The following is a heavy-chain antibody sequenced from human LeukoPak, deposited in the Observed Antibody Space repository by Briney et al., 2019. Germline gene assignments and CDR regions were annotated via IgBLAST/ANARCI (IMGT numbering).Heavy chain of an antibody. CDR1: GFILSSYD. CDR3: ARHFTTGSIDH. J-gene: IGHJ4*02. D-gene: IGHD3-9*01. V-gene: IGHV3-30*04. CDR2: ISREGSIK. Sequence: GGSLRLSCAASGFILSSYDIHWVRQPPGKWLECLAVISREGSIKYHADSVRGRFTISSDNSHNILYLQMSSLRAEESAVYYCARHFTTGSIDHWGQGNLVTVSS.